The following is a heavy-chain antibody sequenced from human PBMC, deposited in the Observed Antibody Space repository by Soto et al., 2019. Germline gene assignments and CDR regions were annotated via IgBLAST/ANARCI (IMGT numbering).Heavy chain of an antibody. Sequence: GGSLRLSCAASGFTFSSYWMSWVRQAPGKGLEWVANIKQDGSQKWYGDSVKGRFTISRDNTKNSLYLQMNSLRDEDTAVYYCARDFAEVALDYWGQRTLVTVSS. CDR3: ARDFAEVALDY. D-gene: IGHD2-15*01. CDR2: IKQDGSQK. J-gene: IGHJ4*02. CDR1: GFTFSSYW. V-gene: IGHV3-7*01.